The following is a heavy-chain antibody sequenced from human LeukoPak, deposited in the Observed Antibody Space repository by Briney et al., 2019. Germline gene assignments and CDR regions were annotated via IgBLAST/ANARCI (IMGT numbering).Heavy chain of an antibody. J-gene: IGHJ4*02. V-gene: IGHV3-7*04. CDR1: GFNLIYYR. CDR2: INEDGSQI. CDR3: ARVGNGNFGYALDY. D-gene: IGHD5-18*01. Sequence: GGSLRLSCAGSGFNLIYYRMSWVRQAPGKGLEWVANINEDGSQINCVDSVKGRFTISRDNAKNSLSLQMNSLRADDTAVYYCARVGNGNFGYALDYWGLGTLVTVSS.